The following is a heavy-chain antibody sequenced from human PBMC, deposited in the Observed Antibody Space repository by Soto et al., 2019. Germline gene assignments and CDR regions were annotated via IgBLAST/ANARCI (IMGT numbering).Heavy chain of an antibody. Sequence: EVQLLESGGGLVQPGGSLRLSCSASGFLFSNYALSWIRQAPGKGLEWVSSISGGGGGTHYADSVKVRFTISRDNSKNTLHLQINRLRTEDTAVYYCAMGSQYDMFTAYHALDFWGQGTLVTVSS. J-gene: IGHJ4*02. CDR2: ISGGGGGT. D-gene: IGHD3-9*01. CDR3: AMGSQYDMFTAYHALDF. CDR1: GFLFSNYA. V-gene: IGHV3-23*01.